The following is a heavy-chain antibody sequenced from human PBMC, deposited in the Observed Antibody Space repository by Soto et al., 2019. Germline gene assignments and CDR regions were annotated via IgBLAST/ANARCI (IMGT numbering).Heavy chain of an antibody. Sequence: PGGSLRLSCAASGFTFSSYWMHGVLQATGKGLVWVSRINSDGSSTSYADSVKGRFTISRDNAKNTLYLQMNSLRAEDTAVYYCVRTSLVVAAATREDYWGQGTLVTVSS. D-gene: IGHD2-15*01. CDR3: VRTSLVVAAATREDY. CDR2: INSDGSST. J-gene: IGHJ4*02. CDR1: GFTFSSYW. V-gene: IGHV3-74*01.